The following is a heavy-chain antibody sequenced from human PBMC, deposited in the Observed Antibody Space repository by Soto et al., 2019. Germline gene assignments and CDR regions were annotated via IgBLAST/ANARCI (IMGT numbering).Heavy chain of an antibody. CDR3: ARVIVATIKGGYYYYYGMDV. J-gene: IGHJ6*02. CDR2: IYYSGST. Sequence: QVQLQESGPGLVKPSETLSLTCTVSGGSISSYYWSWIRQPPGKGLEWIGYIYYSGSTNYNPSLKRRVTISVDTYKNQFSLKLSSVTAADTAVYYCARVIVATIKGGYYYYYGMDVWGQGTTVTVSS. CDR1: GGSISSYY. D-gene: IGHD5-12*01. V-gene: IGHV4-59*01.